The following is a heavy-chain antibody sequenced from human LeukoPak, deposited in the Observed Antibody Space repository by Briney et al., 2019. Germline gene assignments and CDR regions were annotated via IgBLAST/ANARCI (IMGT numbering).Heavy chain of an antibody. CDR2: ISWNSGSI. CDR1: GFTFDDYA. D-gene: IGHD5-12*01. J-gene: IGHJ4*02. CDR3: AKDIPFASGSFDY. Sequence: GRSLRLSCAASGFTFDDYAMHWVRQAPGKGLEWVSGISWNSGSIGYADSVKGRFTISRDNAKNSLYLQMNSLRAEDTALYYCAKDIPFASGSFDYWGQGTLVTVSS. V-gene: IGHV3-9*01.